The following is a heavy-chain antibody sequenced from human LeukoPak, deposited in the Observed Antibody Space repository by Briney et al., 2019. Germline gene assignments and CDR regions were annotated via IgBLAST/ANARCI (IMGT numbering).Heavy chain of an antibody. CDR1: GFTFSSYS. CDR2: ISSSSSYI. CDR3: ARGYLGYSYGDY. V-gene: IGHV3-21*01. Sequence: GGSLRPSCAASGFTFSSYSMNWVRQAPGKGLEWVSSISSSSSYIYYADSVKGRFTISRDNAKNSLYLQMNSLRAEDTAVYYCARGYLGYSYGDYWGQGTLVTVSS. D-gene: IGHD5-18*01. J-gene: IGHJ4*02.